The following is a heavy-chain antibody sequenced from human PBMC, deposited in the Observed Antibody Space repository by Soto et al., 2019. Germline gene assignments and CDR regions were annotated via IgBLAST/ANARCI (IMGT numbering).Heavy chain of an antibody. CDR2: ISSSSSYI. CDR1: GFTFSSYS. J-gene: IGHJ4*02. Sequence: PGWSRRLSCAAAGFTFSSYSMNWVRQAPGKGLEWVSSISSSSSYIYYADSVKGRFTISRDNAKNSLYLQMNSLGAEDTAVYYCARDWPRCYSSGWYIDYWGQGTLVTASS. CDR3: ARDWPRCYSSGWYIDY. D-gene: IGHD6-19*01. V-gene: IGHV3-21*01.